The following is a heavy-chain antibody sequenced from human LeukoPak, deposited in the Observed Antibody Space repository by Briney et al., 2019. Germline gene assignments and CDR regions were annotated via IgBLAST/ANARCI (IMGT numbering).Heavy chain of an antibody. Sequence: GGSLRLSCAASGFTFSSYGLHWVRQAPGKGLEWLAVTSRDGSDKYYTASVKGRFTISRDNSKNTLYLQMNSLRAEDTAVYYCASPGIAAAGADYWGQGTLVTVSS. D-gene: IGHD6-13*01. CDR3: ASPGIAAAGADY. CDR1: GFTFSSYG. CDR2: TSRDGSDK. V-gene: IGHV3-30*14. J-gene: IGHJ4*02.